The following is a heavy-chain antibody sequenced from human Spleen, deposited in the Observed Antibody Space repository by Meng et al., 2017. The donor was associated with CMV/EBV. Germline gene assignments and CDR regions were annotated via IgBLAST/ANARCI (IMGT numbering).Heavy chain of an antibody. V-gene: IGHV3-23*01. D-gene: IGHD2-21*01. CDR1: GFTFSSYA. Sequence: GGSLRLSCAASGFTFSSYAMSWVRQAPGKGLEWVSAISGSGDITYYADSVKGRFTISRDNSKNTLYLQMNSQRAEDTAVYYCAKSPVVVLPYYYGMDVWGQGTTVTVSS. J-gene: IGHJ6*02. CDR3: AKSPVVVLPYYYGMDV. CDR2: ISGSGDIT.